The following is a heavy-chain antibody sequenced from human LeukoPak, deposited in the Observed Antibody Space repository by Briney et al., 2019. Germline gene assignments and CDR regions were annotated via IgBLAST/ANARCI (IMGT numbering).Heavy chain of an antibody. CDR1: GFTFSSYS. V-gene: IGHV3-21*01. CDR3: ARDDGPQYSGYDWGSNY. CDR2: ISSSSSYI. D-gene: IGHD5-12*01. Sequence: GGSLRFSCAASGFTFSSYSMNWVRQAPGKGLEWVSSISSSSSYIYYADSVKGRFTISRDNAKNSLYLQMNSLRAEDTAVYYCARDDGPQYSGYDWGSNYWGQGTLVTVSS. J-gene: IGHJ4*02.